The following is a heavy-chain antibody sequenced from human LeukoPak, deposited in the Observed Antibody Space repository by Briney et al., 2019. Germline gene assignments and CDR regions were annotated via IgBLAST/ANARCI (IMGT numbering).Heavy chain of an antibody. CDR2: IYYSGST. Sequence: SETLSLTCAVYGGSFSGYYWSWIRQPPGKGLEWIGSIYYSGSTYYNPSLKSRVTISVDTSKNQFSLKLSSVTAADTAVYYCARTYYDFWSGYFTEDFYFDYWGQGTLVTVSS. V-gene: IGHV4-34*01. CDR3: ARTYYDFWSGYFTEDFYFDY. J-gene: IGHJ4*02. D-gene: IGHD3-3*01. CDR1: GGSFSGYY.